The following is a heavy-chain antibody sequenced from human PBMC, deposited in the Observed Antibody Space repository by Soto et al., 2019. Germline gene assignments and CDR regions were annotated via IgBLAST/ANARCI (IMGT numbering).Heavy chain of an antibody. CDR1: GDSISTVDYF. J-gene: IGHJ5*01. D-gene: IGHD2-15*01. Sequence: QVHLLESGPGLVKPSQTLSLTCSVSGDSISTVDYFWAWIRQPPGQALEYIGYIYKSTTTYYNPSFEGLVAISLYTSKSQFSLTVTSVTAADTAVYFCARGRYCLTGRCFPNWFDSWGQGTLVTVSS. CDR3: ARGRYCLTGRCFPNWFDS. CDR2: IYKSTTT. V-gene: IGHV4-30-4*01.